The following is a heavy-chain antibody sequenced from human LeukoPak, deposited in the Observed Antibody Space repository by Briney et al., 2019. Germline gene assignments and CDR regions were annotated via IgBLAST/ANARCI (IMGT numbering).Heavy chain of an antibody. V-gene: IGHV1-69*05. CDR2: IIPIFGTA. J-gene: IGHJ3*02. Sequence: GSSVKVSCKASGGTFSSYAISWVRQAPGQGLEWMGGIIPIFGTANYAQKFQGRVTITTDESTSTAYMELSSLRSKDTAVYYCARSHDSSGFAFDIWGRGTMVTVSS. CDR3: ARSHDSSGFAFDI. D-gene: IGHD3-22*01. CDR1: GGTFSSYA.